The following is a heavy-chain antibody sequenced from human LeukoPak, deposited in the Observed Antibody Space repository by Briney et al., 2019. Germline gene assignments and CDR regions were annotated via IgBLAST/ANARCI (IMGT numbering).Heavy chain of an antibody. CDR1: GGSISSSSYY. V-gene: IGHV4-39*01. D-gene: IGHD6-13*01. J-gene: IGHJ6*04. Sequence: PSETLSLTCTVSGGSISSSSYYWGWIRQPPGKGLEWIGSIYYSGSTYYNPSLKSRVTISVDTSKNQFSLKLSSVTAADTAVYYCASIAAAGTMDVWGKGTTVTVSS. CDR2: IYYSGST. CDR3: ASIAAAGTMDV.